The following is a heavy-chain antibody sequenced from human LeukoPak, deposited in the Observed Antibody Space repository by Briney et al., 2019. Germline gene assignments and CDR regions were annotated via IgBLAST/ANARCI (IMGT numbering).Heavy chain of an antibody. J-gene: IGHJ6*02. Sequence: GGSLRLSCAASGFTFSIYTMNWVRQAPGKGLEWVSSISSGSTYKYYADSVKGRFTISRDSAKNSLFLQMNSLRAEDTAVYYCARGTVYGDYGYYYYGMDVWDQGTTVTVSS. CDR2: ISSGSTYK. V-gene: IGHV3-21*01. CDR3: ARGTVYGDYGYYYYGMDV. CDR1: GFTFSIYT. D-gene: IGHD4-17*01.